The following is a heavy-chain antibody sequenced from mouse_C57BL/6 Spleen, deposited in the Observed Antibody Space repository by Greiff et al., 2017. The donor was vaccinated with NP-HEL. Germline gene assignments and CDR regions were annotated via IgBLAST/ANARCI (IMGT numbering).Heavy chain of an antibody. CDR3: TRAVEFAY. Sequence: VQLQQSGAELVRPGASVTLSCKASGYTFTDYEMHWVKQTPVHGLEWIGAIDPETGGTAYNQKFKGKAILTADKSSSTAYMELRSLTSEDSAVYYCTRAVEFAYWGQGTLVTVSA. CDR2: IDPETGGT. J-gene: IGHJ3*01. D-gene: IGHD1-1*01. CDR1: GYTFTDYE. V-gene: IGHV1-15*01.